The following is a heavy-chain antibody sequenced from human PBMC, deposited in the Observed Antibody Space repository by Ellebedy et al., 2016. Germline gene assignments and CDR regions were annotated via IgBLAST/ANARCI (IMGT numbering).Heavy chain of an antibody. CDR3: ARENWGDLDY. CDR1: GFNFGHYW. CDR2: IKQNGDEN. J-gene: IGHJ4*02. D-gene: IGHD7-27*01. V-gene: IGHV3-7*03. Sequence: GGSLRLSCVASGFNFGHYWMAWVRQAPGKGLEWLANIKQNGDENDYLDSVRGRFTISRDNARNSLSLQMTNLRAEDTAVYYCARENWGDLDYWGQGTLVTVSS.